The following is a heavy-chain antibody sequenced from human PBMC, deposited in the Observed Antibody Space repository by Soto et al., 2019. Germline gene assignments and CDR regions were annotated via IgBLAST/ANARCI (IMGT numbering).Heavy chain of an antibody. CDR2: IWYDGSNK. CDR1: GFTFSSYG. Sequence: QVQLVESGGGVVQPGRSLRLSCAASGFTFSSYGMHWVRQAPGKGLEWVAVIWYDGSNKYYADSVKGRFTISRDNSKNTLYLQMNSLRAEDTAVYYCAREYFAYGGSGYYYYYGMDVW. J-gene: IGHJ6*01. V-gene: IGHV3-33*01. D-gene: IGHD6-25*01. CDR3: AREYFAYGGSGYYYYYGMDV.